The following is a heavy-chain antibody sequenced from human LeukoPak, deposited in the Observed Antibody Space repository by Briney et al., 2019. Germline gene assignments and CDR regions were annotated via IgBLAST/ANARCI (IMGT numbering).Heavy chain of an antibody. V-gene: IGHV4-4*07. Sequence: SETPSLTCTVSGGSLNNYFWSWIRQPAGKGLEWIGRIFVSESTNYNPSLKSRVTMSIDPTKNQFSPKVTSVTAADTAVYYCARGENVRSSSGHLDHWGQGILVTVSS. CDR2: IFVSEST. CDR1: GGSLNNYF. J-gene: IGHJ4*02. CDR3: ARGENVRSSSGHLDH. D-gene: IGHD6-25*01.